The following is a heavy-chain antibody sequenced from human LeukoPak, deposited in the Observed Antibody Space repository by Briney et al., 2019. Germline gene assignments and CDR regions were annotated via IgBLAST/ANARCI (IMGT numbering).Heavy chain of an antibody. CDR1: GGSFSGYY. J-gene: IGHJ4*02. D-gene: IGHD3-22*01. Sequence: SETLSLTCAVYGGSFSGYYWSWIRQPPGKGLEWIGEINHSGSTYYNPSLKSRVTISVDTSKNQFSLKLSSVTAADTTLYYCARYGVGYYYQDYFDYWGQGTLVTVSS. CDR2: INHSGST. CDR3: ARYGVGYYYQDYFDY. V-gene: IGHV4-34*01.